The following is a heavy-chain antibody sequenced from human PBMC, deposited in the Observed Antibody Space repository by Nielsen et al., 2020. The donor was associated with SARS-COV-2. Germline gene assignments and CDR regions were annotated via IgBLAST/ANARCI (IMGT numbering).Heavy chain of an antibody. Sequence: GGSLRLSCAASGFTFSSYAMHWVRQAPGKGLEWVAVISYDGSNKYYADSVKGRFTISRDNSKNTLYLQMNSLRAEDTAVYYCARDEGTYSSSDYWGQGTLVTVS. D-gene: IGHD6-13*01. V-gene: IGHV3-30*04. CDR2: ISYDGSNK. J-gene: IGHJ4*02. CDR1: GFTFSSYA. CDR3: ARDEGTYSSSDY.